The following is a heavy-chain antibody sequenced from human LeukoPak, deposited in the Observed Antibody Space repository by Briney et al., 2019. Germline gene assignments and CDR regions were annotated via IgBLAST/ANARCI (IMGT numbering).Heavy chain of an antibody. CDR3: ARSLVVVPAAMTPNWFDP. Sequence: ASVKVSCKASGYTFTSYGISWVRQAPGQGLEWMGWISAYNGNTNYAQKLQGRVTMTTDTSTSTAYMELRSLRSDDTAVYYCARSLVVVPAAMTPNWFDPWGQGTLVTVSS. D-gene: IGHD2-2*01. CDR1: GYTFTSYG. CDR2: ISAYNGNT. J-gene: IGHJ5*02. V-gene: IGHV1-18*01.